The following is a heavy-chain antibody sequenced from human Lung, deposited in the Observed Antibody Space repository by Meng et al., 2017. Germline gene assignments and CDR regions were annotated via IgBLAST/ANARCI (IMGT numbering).Heavy chain of an antibody. CDR3: ARGPTTMAHDFDY. Sequence: HGQLKQWGAGFLKLSEPLSLTCVVSGGSFSDYYWSWIRQPPGKGLEWIGEINHSGSTNYNPSLESRATISVDTSQNNLSLKLSSVTAADSAVYYCARGPTTMAHDFDYWGQGTLVTVSS. J-gene: IGHJ4*02. CDR2: INHSGST. D-gene: IGHD4-11*01. V-gene: IGHV4-34*01. CDR1: GGSFSDYY.